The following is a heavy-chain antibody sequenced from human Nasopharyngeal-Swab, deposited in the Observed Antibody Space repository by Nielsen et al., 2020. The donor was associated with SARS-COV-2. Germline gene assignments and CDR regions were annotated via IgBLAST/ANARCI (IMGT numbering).Heavy chain of an antibody. Sequence: WIPQPPGKGLEWVSGISPSGLTTYDADSVKGRFTISRDNANNTLYLQMNSLRAEDTAVYYCATLDYGDYAHYYYMDVWGKGTSVTVSS. CDR2: ISPSGLTT. J-gene: IGHJ6*03. V-gene: IGHV3-23*01. D-gene: IGHD4-17*01. CDR3: ATLDYGDYAHYYYMDV.